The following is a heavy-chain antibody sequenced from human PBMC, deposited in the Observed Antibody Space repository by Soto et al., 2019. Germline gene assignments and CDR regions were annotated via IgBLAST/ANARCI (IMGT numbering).Heavy chain of an antibody. J-gene: IGHJ4*02. CDR1: GCYVSNKSDY. Sequence: SETLSLTCSVSGCYVSNKSDYWRWIRQPPGKRLEWIRYVYYSGTTNYNPSLKSRVTISVDLSKNQFSLRLSPVTTADTALYYCARTTAVPNTLRSRYFFDYWGQGTLVNVS. CDR2: VYYSGTT. V-gene: IGHV4-61*01. CDR3: ARTTAVPNTLRSRYFFDY. D-gene: IGHD4-17*01.